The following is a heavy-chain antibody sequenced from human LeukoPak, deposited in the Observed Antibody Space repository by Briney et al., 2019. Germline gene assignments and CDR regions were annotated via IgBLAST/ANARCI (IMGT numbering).Heavy chain of an antibody. D-gene: IGHD6-13*01. CDR2: IYTSGST. J-gene: IGHJ3*02. CDR3: AEKTSSSSAFDI. V-gene: IGHV4-4*07. CDR1: GGSISSYY. Sequence: PSETLSLTCTVSGGSISSYYWSWIRQPAGKGLVWIGRIYTSGSTNYNPSLKSRVTMSVDTTKNQFSLKLSSVTAADTAVYYCAEKTSSSSAFDIWGQGTMVTVSS.